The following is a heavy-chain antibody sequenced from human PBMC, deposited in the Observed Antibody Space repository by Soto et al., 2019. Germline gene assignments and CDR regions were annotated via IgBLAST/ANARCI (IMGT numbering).Heavy chain of an antibody. CDR3: ARGPYYYDSSGYYLDY. D-gene: IGHD3-22*01. Sequence: SVKVSCKASGGTFSSYAISWVRQAPVQGLEWMGGIIPIFGTANYAQKFQGRVTITADESTSTAYMELSSLRSEDTAVYYCARGPYYYDSSGYYLDYWGQGTLVTVSS. CDR1: GGTFSSYA. J-gene: IGHJ4*02. V-gene: IGHV1-69*01. CDR2: IIPIFGTA.